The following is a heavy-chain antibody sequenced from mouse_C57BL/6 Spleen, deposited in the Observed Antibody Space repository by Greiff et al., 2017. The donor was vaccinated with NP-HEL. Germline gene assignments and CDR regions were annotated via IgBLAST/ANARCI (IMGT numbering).Heavy chain of an antibody. CDR1: GYTFTSYW. CDR2: IDPSDSET. Sequence: QVQLQQPGAELVRPGSSVKLSCKASGYTFTSYWMHWVKQRPIQGLEWIGNIDPSDSETHYNQKFKDKATLTVDKSSSTAYMQLSSLTSEDSAVYYCARKEGKDAMDYWGQGTSVTVSS. D-gene: IGHD1-3*01. CDR3: ARKEGKDAMDY. V-gene: IGHV1-52*01. J-gene: IGHJ4*01.